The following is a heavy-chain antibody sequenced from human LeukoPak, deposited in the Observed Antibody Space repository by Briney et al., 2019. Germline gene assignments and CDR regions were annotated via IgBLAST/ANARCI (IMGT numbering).Heavy chain of an antibody. CDR1: GYTFTSYY. J-gene: IGHJ6*02. D-gene: IGHD2-15*01. V-gene: IGHV1-46*01. Sequence: ASVKVSCKASGYTFTSYYMHWVRQAPGQGLEWMGIINPSGGSTSYAQKFQGRVTMTRDTSTSTVYMELSSLRSEDTAVYYCASPRYCSGGSCYRLDYYGMDVWGQGTTVTVSS. CDR3: ASPRYCSGGSCYRLDYYGMDV. CDR2: INPSGGST.